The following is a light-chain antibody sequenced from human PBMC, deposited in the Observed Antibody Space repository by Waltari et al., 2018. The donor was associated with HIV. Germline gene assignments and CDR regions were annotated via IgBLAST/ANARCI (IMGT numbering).Light chain of an antibody. CDR3: LLSYDGNVV. CDR2: DSN. CDR1: AGGVTRGPS. Sequence: QPVVTQEPSLTVSPGGTVILPCASSAGGVTRGPSPYWFQQRPGQAPRTLIFDSNNRYSWTPARFTGSFLGGKAVLTLTGARPEDDADYFCLLSYDGNVVFGGGTKLTVL. J-gene: IGLJ2*01. V-gene: IGLV7-46*01.